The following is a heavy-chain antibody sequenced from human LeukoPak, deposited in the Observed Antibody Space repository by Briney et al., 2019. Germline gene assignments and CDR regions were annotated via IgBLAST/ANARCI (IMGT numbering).Heavy chain of an antibody. Sequence: TLSLTCTVSGGSISSGGYYWSWIRQHPGKGLEWIGYIYYSGSTYYNPSLKSRVTISVDTSKNQFSLKLSSVTAADTAVYYCAREWELRYDYWGQGTLVTVSS. J-gene: IGHJ4*02. CDR3: AREWELRYDY. D-gene: IGHD1-26*01. CDR2: IYYSGST. CDR1: GGSISSGGYY. V-gene: IGHV4-31*03.